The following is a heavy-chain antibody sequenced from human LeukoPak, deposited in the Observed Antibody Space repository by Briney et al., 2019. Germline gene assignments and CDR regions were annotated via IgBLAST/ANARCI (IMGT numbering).Heavy chain of an antibody. J-gene: IGHJ4*02. CDR1: GFSFSTFG. CDR3: ARDSLYDDNGYYHYFDY. CDR2: IWYDASGQ. D-gene: IGHD3-22*01. V-gene: IGHV3-33*01. Sequence: PGRSLRLSCAAYGFSFSTFGMHWVRQAPGKGLEWVAMIWYDASGQHYADSVKGRFTISRDTSKNTLYLQMNSLRAEDTAVYFCARDSLYDDNGYYHYFDYWGQGTLVTVSS.